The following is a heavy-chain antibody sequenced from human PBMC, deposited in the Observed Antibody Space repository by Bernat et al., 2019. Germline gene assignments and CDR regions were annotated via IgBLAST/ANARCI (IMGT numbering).Heavy chain of an antibody. CDR3: ARGAEELWLEQCLDY. J-gene: IGHJ4*02. V-gene: IGHV3-30-3*01. CDR1: GFTFSSYA. CDR2: ISYDGSNK. D-gene: IGHD6-19*01. Sequence: QVQLVESGGGVVQPGRSLRLSCAASGFTFSSYAMHWVRQAPGKGLEWVAVISYDGSNKYYADSVKGRFTISRDNSTNTLYLQMNSLRAEDTAVYYCARGAEELWLEQCLDYWGQGTLVTVSS.